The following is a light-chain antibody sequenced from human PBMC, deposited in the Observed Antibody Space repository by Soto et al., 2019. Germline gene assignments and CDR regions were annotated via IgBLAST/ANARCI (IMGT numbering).Light chain of an antibody. CDR2: GAS. Sequence: EIVMTQSPATLSVSPGERATLSCRASQSVSSNLAWYQQKPGQAPRLLIYGASTRATGIPARCSGSGSGTEFTLTISSLQSEDFAVYYCQQYNNWPPTITFGPGTKVDI. CDR3: QQYNNWPPTIT. V-gene: IGKV3D-15*01. J-gene: IGKJ3*01. CDR1: QSVSSN.